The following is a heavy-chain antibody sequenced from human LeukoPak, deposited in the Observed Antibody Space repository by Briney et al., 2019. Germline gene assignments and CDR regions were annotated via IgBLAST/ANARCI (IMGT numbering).Heavy chain of an antibody. Sequence: GASVKVSCKTSGYTFGYYGISWVRQAPGQGLEWMGWISVYNGDTKYAQGLQDRVTMTTDTSTSTAYMELRTLRSDDTAVYYCARDVYPIRFLAQTYYFDYWVQGTLLTVSS. CDR3: ARDVYPIRFLAQTYYFDY. CDR1: GYTFGYYG. V-gene: IGHV1-18*01. CDR2: ISVYNGDT. J-gene: IGHJ4*02. D-gene: IGHD3-3*01.